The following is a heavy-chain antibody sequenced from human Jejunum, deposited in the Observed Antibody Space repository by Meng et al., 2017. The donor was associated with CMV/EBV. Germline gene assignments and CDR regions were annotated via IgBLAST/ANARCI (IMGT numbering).Heavy chain of an antibody. CDR3: ARGPWGFDL. CDR1: GYTFNHFY. Sequence: VSCKASGYTFNHFYLHWVRQARGQGLEWMGWVNHNNGGTDYAQKFQGRVIMTSDTSISTVYMELSRLTFDDTAVYYCARGPWGFDLWGQGTLVTVSS. CDR2: VNHNNGGT. J-gene: IGHJ4*02. D-gene: IGHD7-27*01. V-gene: IGHV1-2*02.